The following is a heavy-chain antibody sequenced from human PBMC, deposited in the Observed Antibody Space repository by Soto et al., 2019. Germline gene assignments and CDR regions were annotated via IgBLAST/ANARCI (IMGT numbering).Heavy chain of an antibody. CDR2: IYYSGST. V-gene: IGHV4-61*05. CDR3: ARAYCGGDCLPYYYGMDV. Sequence: SETLSLTCTVSGGSISSSSYYWGWIRQPPGKGLEWIGYIYYSGSTNYNPSLKSRVTISVDTSKNQFSLKLSSVTAADTAVYYCARAYCGGDCLPYYYGMDVWGQGTTVTVS. D-gene: IGHD2-21*02. J-gene: IGHJ6*02. CDR1: GGSISSSSYY.